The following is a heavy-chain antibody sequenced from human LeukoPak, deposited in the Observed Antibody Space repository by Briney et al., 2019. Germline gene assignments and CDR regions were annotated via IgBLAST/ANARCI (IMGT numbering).Heavy chain of an antibody. CDR1: GFTFSSYA. D-gene: IGHD2-2*01. CDR3: VKDFVVVPGLVNYFDY. J-gene: IGHJ4*02. V-gene: IGHV3-23*01. Sequence: GGSLRLSCAASGFTFSSYAMSWVRQGPGKGLEWVSAIGGSIGSTFYTDSVKGRFTIPRDNSKNTLSLQMNSLRVEDTAVYYCVKDFVVVPGLVNYFDYWGQGTLVTVSS. CDR2: IGGSIGST.